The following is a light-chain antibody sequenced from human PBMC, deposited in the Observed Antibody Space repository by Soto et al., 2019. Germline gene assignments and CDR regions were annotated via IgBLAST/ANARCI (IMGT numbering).Light chain of an antibody. V-gene: IGKV1-5*01. CDR3: QQYDNYPLP. Sequence: DIRVYKSPATVSASIGDRVTITCRASQSIGSSLAWYQQKPGTAPKLLIFDASRLESGVPSRFSGSASGTEFTLTISSLQPDDFATYYCQQYDNYPLPFGGGANVAI. J-gene: IGKJ4*01. CDR2: DAS. CDR1: QSIGSS.